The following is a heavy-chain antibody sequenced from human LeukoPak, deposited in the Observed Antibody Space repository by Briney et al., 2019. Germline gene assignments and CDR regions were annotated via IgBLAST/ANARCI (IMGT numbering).Heavy chain of an antibody. J-gene: IGHJ6*02. V-gene: IGHV3-30-3*01. Sequence: GGSLRLSCAASGFTFSSYAMHWVRQAPGKGLEWVAVISYDGNNKYYADSVKGRFTISRDNSKNTLYLQMNSLRAEDTAVFYCASTELYYYYGMDVWGQGTTVTASS. CDR2: ISYDGNNK. D-gene: IGHD1-14*01. CDR3: ASTELYYYYGMDV. CDR1: GFTFSSYA.